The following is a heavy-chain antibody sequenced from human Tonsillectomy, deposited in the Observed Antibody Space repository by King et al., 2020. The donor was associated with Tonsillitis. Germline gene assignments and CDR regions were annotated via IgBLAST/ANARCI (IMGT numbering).Heavy chain of an antibody. D-gene: IGHD3-16*01. Sequence: QLVQSGAEVKKPGASVKVSCKASGYTFTSSYMHWVRQAPGQGLEWMGIINPSGGSTNYEQKFQGRGTMTRDTYTRTVYMELSSLRSEDTAVYYWTREADGGFYFDYWGQGTLVTVSS. J-gene: IGHJ4*02. V-gene: IGHV1-46*03. CDR2: INPSGGST. CDR1: GYTFTSSY. CDR3: TREADGGFYFDY.